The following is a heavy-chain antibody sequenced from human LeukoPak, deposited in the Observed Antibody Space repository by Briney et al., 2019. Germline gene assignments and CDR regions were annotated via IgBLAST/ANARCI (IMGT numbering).Heavy chain of an antibody. CDR3: ARGLLAGSFDI. CDR2: ISSSSSYI. Sequence: GGSLRLSCAASGFTFSSYSMNWVRQAPGKGLEWVSSISSSSSYIYCADSVKGRFTISRDNAKNSLYLQMNSLRAEDTAVYYCARGLLAGSFDIWGQGTMVTVSS. V-gene: IGHV3-21*01. CDR1: GFTFSSYS. J-gene: IGHJ3*02. D-gene: IGHD2-21*01.